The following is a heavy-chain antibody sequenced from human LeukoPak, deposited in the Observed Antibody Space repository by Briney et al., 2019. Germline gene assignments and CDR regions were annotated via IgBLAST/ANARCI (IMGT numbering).Heavy chain of an antibody. J-gene: IGHJ4*02. D-gene: IGHD6-19*01. Sequence: SETLSLTCAVYGGSFSGYYWSWIRQPPGKGLEWIGEINHSGSTNYNPSLKSRVTISVDTSKNQFSLKLSSVTAADTAVYYCARGSRYSGGHKGAFDYWGQGTLVTVSS. V-gene: IGHV4-34*01. CDR1: GGSFSGYY. CDR3: ARGSRYSGGHKGAFDY. CDR2: INHSGST.